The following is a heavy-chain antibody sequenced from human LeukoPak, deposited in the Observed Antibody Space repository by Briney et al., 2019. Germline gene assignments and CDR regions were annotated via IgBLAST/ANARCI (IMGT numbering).Heavy chain of an antibody. CDR3: AKVWDTYYYDSSGSFDY. V-gene: IGHV3-23*01. CDR2: ISSSGGST. CDR1: GFTFSSYA. J-gene: IGHJ4*02. Sequence: GGSLRLSCAASGFTFSSYAMSWVRQAPGKGLEWVSAISSSGGSTYYADSVKGRFTISRDNSKNTLYLQTNSLRAEDTAVYYCAKVWDTYYYDSSGSFDYWGQGTLVTVSS. D-gene: IGHD3-22*01.